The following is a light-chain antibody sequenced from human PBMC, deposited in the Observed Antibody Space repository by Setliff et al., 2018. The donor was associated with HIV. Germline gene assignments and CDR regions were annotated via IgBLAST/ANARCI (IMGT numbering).Light chain of an antibody. J-gene: IGLJ1*01. V-gene: IGLV2-11*01. CDR1: SSDVGGYHY. CDR3: CSYAGSYTFV. Sequence: SVLPQPRSVSGSPGQSVTISCTGTSSDVGGYHYVSWYQQHPGRAPKVMIYDVSKRPSGVPDRSSGSKSGNTASLTISGLQAEDEADYYCCSYAGSYTFVFGTGTKVTV. CDR2: DVS.